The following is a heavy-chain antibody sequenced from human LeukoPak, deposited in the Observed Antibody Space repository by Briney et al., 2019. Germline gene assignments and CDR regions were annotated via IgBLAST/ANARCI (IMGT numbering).Heavy chain of an antibody. CDR3: AGMVRGGH. V-gene: IGHV3-21*01. Sequence: GGSLRLSCAASGFTFDDYGMSWVRQAPGKGLEWVSSISSSSSYIYYADSVKGRFTISRDNAKNSLYLQMNSLRAEDTAVYYCAGMVRGGHWGQGTLVTVSS. CDR2: ISSSSSYI. J-gene: IGHJ4*02. D-gene: IGHD3-10*01. CDR1: GFTFDDYG.